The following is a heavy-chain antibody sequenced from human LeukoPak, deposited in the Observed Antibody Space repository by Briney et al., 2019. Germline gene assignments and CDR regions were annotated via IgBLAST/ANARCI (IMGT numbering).Heavy chain of an antibody. CDR2: IKSRTDGGTT. Sequence: GGSLRLSCAVSEFTFTIAWMSWVRQAPGKGLEWVGRIKSRTDGGTTDYAAPVKGRFTISRDDSKNTLYLQMNSLKAEDTAVYYCAREDGPWDAFDIWGQGTMVTVSS. CDR3: AREDGPWDAFDI. J-gene: IGHJ3*02. CDR1: EFTFTIAW. V-gene: IGHV3-15*01.